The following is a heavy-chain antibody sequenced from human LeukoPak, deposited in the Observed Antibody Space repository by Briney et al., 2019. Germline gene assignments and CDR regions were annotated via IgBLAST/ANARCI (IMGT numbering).Heavy chain of an antibody. CDR1: GFTFSSYA. J-gene: IGHJ4*02. D-gene: IGHD3-22*01. Sequence: GGSLRLSCAASGFTFSSYAMSWVRQAPGKGLEWVSSISGSGNRTYYADSVKGRFTISRDNSKNTLYLQMNSLRAEDTAVYYCARNPETYYYDSSGYYFDYWGQGTLVTVSS. V-gene: IGHV3-23*01. CDR2: ISGSGNRT. CDR3: ARNPETYYYDSSGYYFDY.